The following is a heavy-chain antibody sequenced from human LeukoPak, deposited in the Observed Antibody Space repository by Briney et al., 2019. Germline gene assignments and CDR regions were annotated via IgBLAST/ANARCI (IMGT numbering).Heavy chain of an antibody. CDR1: GGSISSYY. CDR2: IYYSGST. Sequence: SETLSLTCTVSGGSISSYYWSWIRQPPGKGLEWIGYIYYSGSTNYNPSLKSRVTISVDTSKNQFSLRLSSVTAADTAVYYCASNDYVWGSQLWGQGTLVTVSS. D-gene: IGHD3-16*01. V-gene: IGHV4-59*08. CDR3: ASNDYVWGSQL. J-gene: IGHJ4*02.